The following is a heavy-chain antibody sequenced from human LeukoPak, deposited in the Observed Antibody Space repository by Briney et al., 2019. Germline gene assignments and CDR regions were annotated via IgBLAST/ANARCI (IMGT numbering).Heavy chain of an antibody. V-gene: IGHV3-7*01. J-gene: IGHJ6*02. CDR1: GFTFSDYR. CDR2: MNQDGSEK. Sequence: PGGSLRLSCAASGFTFSDYRMRWVRQAPGKGLVWVANMNQDGSEKAYVDSVKGRFAISRDNARNSLYLQMSSLRAEDTAVYYCATYTHWVAGDVWGQGTTVTVSS. CDR3: ATYTHWVAGDV. D-gene: IGHD3-16*01.